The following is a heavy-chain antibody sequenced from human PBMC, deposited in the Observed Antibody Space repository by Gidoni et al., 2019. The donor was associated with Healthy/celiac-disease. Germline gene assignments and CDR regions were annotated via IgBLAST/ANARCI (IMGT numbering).Heavy chain of an antibody. J-gene: IGHJ6*02. CDR3: ARDRPVDTAMRDYYYGMDV. CDR2: IYSGGST. CDR1: GFNTRSNH. D-gene: IGHD5-18*01. V-gene: IGHV3-53*02. Sequence: EVHLVSTAGGLDQPGGSLGLPWSPSGFNTRSNHLSWVRQAPGKGLEWFSVIYSGGSTYCADSVKGRFTISRDNSKNTLYLQMNSLRAEDTAVYYCARDRPVDTAMRDYYYGMDVWGQGTTVTVSS.